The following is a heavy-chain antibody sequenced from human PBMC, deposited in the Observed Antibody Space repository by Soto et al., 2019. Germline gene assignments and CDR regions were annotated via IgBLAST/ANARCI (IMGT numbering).Heavy chain of an antibody. Sequence: GESLKISCKGSGYSFTSYWIGWVRQMPGKGLEWMGIIYPGDSDTRYSPSFQGQVTISADKSISTAYLQWSSLKASDTAMYYCARQAHYYDSSGYYSRCFDIWGQGTMVTASS. D-gene: IGHD3-22*01. CDR1: GYSFTSYW. CDR3: ARQAHYYDSSGYYSRCFDI. J-gene: IGHJ3*02. V-gene: IGHV5-51*01. CDR2: IYPGDSDT.